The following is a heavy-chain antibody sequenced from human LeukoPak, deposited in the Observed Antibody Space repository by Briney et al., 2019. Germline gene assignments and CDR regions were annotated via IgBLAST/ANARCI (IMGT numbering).Heavy chain of an antibody. V-gene: IGHV3-48*04. D-gene: IGHD2-2*01. CDR1: GFTFSSYS. J-gene: IGHJ3*01. CDR2: ISSSSSTI. CDR3: ARLKDIAVAGIGSHDF. Sequence: GGSLRLSCAASGFTFSSYSMNWVRQAPGKGLEWVSYISSSSSTIYYADSVKGRFTISRDNAKNSLYLQMNSLRAEDTALYYCARLKDIAVAGIGSHDFRGQGTIVTVSS.